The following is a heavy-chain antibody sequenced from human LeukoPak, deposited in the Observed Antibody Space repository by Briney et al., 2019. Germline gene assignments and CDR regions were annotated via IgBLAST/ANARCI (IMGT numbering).Heavy chain of an antibody. V-gene: IGHV3-53*05. CDR3: ARDRDGYNVNWFDP. CDR1: GFTVAGNH. CDR2: LYSVGST. Sequence: QPGGSLRPSCAASGFTVAGNHMTWVRQAPGKGLEWVSLLYSVGSTCYSDSVKGRFTISRDNLKNVLYLQMNSLRPEDTAVYYCARDRDGYNVNWFDPWGQGTLVTVSS. J-gene: IGHJ5*02. D-gene: IGHD5-24*01.